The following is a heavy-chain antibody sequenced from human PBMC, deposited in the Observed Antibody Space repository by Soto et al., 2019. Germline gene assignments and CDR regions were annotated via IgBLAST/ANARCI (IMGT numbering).Heavy chain of an antibody. V-gene: IGHV3-21*01. Sequence: EVQLVESGGGLVKPGGSLRVSCGASGFIFSSYNMNWVRQALGQGLEWISSISSSSNYIDYADSEKGRFTISRENAKNSLYLQMNSLRAEDTAVYYCARDLIYVVYYYYMDVSGKGTTVTVSS. J-gene: IGHJ6*03. CDR1: GFIFSSYN. D-gene: IGHD3-16*01. CDR3: ARDLIYVVYYYYMDV. CDR2: ISSSSNYI.